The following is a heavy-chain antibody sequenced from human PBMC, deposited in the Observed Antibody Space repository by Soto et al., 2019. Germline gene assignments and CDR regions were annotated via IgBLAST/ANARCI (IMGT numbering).Heavy chain of an antibody. CDR1: GYTFTSYY. CDR3: ARDYFAAAAGTGDYYYYYVMDV. J-gene: IGHJ6*02. Sequence: GASVKVSCKASGYTFTSYYMHWVRQAPGRGLEWMGIINPSGGSTSYAQKFQGRVTMTRDTSTSTVYMELSSLRSEDTAVYYCARDYFAAAAGTGDYYYYYVMDVWGQGTTVTVSS. D-gene: IGHD6-13*01. CDR2: INPSGGST. V-gene: IGHV1-46*01.